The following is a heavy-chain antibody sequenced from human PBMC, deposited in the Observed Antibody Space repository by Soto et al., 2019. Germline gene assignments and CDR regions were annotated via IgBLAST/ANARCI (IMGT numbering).Heavy chain of an antibody. CDR2: MNPNSGNT. J-gene: IGHJ4*02. D-gene: IGHD3-3*01. V-gene: IGHV1-8*01. CDR1: GYTFTSYD. CDR3: ARRNYDFWSGYYSDYYFDY. Sequence: QVQLVQSGAEEKKPGASVEVSCKASGYTFTSYDINWVRQATGQGLECMGWMNPNSGNTGYAQKFQGRVTMTRNTSISTAYMELSSLRSEDTAVYYCARRNYDFWSGYYSDYYFDYWGQGTLVTVSS.